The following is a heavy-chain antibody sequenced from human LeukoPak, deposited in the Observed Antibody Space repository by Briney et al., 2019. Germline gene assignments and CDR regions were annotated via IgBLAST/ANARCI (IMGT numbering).Heavy chain of an antibody. CDR1: GFTVSSNY. D-gene: IGHD6-13*01. CDR2: IWYDGSNK. CDR3: AREDTGYSSSWTDY. Sequence: GGSLRLSCAASGFTVSSNYMNWVRQAPGKGLEWVAVIWYDGSNKYYADSVKGRFTISRDNSKNTLYLQMNSLRAEDTAVYYCAREDTGYSSSWTDYWGQGTLVAVSS. J-gene: IGHJ4*02. V-gene: IGHV3-33*08.